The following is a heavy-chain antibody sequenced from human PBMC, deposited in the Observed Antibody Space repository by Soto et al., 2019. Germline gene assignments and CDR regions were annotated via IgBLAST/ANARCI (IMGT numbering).Heavy chain of an antibody. CDR1: GFTFSSYA. Sequence: PGGSLRLSCAASGFTFSSYAMHWVRQAPGKGLEWVAVISYDGSNKYYADSVKGRFTISRDNSKNTLYLQMNSLRAEDTAVYYCARDDPSLGGWYYYYAMDVWGQGTTVTVSS. V-gene: IGHV3-30-3*01. CDR3: ARDDPSLGGWYYYYAMDV. D-gene: IGHD6-19*01. J-gene: IGHJ6*02. CDR2: ISYDGSNK.